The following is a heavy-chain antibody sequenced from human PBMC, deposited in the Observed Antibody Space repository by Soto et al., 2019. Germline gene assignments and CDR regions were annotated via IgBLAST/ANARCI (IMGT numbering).Heavy chain of an antibody. V-gene: IGHV3-21*01. CDR1: GFTFSSYS. Sequence: ESGGGLVKPGGSLRLSCAASGFTFSSYSMNWVRQAPGKGLEWVSSISSSSSYIYYADSVKGRFTISRDNAKNSLYLQMNSLRAEDTAVYYCARDRYCSGGSCYDYFDYWGQGTLVTVSS. J-gene: IGHJ4*02. D-gene: IGHD2-15*01. CDR2: ISSSSSYI. CDR3: ARDRYCSGGSCYDYFDY.